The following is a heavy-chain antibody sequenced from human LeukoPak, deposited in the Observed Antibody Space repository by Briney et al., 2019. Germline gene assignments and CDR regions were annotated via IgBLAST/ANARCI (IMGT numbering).Heavy chain of an antibody. CDR3: AVDLAHGVPDYFDY. Sequence: GGFLRLSCAASGFAFSTYTMHWVRQAPGKGPEWVSVISHDDTHKYYADAVAGRFTISRDNSKNMLYLQMDSVRADDSAIYYCAVDLAHGVPDYFDYWGQGTLVTVSS. V-gene: IGHV3-30*04. CDR1: GFAFSTYT. J-gene: IGHJ4*02. D-gene: IGHD2-8*01. CDR2: ISHDDTHK.